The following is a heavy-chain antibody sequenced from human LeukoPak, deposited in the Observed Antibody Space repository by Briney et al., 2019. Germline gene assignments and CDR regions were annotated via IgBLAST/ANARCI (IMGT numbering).Heavy chain of an antibody. CDR2: IYYSGST. J-gene: IGHJ6*03. Sequence: SSETLSLTCTVSGGSISSYYWSWIRQPPGKGLEWIGYIYYSGSTNYNPSLKSRVTISVDTSKNQFSLKLSSVTAADTAVYYCARLATGYYYYYCMDVWGKGTTVTISS. V-gene: IGHV4-59*01. CDR3: ARLATGYYYYYCMDV. CDR1: GGSISSYY. D-gene: IGHD3-10*01.